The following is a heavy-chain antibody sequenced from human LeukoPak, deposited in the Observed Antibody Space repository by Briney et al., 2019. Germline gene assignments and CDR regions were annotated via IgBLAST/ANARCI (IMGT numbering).Heavy chain of an antibody. Sequence: GGSLRLSCAASAFTFRTYWMSWVRQAPGKGLEWVGRIRNKANSYATAYAASVKGRFTISRDDSKSTAYLQLNSLKTEDTAVYYCTRRSSDDSSGYYIWGQGTLVTVSS. V-gene: IGHV3-73*01. CDR2: IRNKANSYAT. J-gene: IGHJ4*02. D-gene: IGHD3-22*01. CDR3: TRRSSDDSSGYYI. CDR1: AFTFRTYW.